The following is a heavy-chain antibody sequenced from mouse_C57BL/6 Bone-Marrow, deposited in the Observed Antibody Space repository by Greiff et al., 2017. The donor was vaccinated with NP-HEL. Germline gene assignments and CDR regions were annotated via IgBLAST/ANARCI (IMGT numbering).Heavy chain of an antibody. V-gene: IGHV1-81*01. CDR2: IYPRSGNT. J-gene: IGHJ4*01. D-gene: IGHD1-1*01. Sequence: LVESGAELARPGASVKLSCKASGYTFTSYGISWVKQRTGQGLEWIGEIYPRSGNTYYNEKFKGKATLTADKSSSTAYMELRSLTSEDSAVYFCATTSSYDAMDYWGQGTSVTVSS. CDR1: GYTFTSYG. CDR3: ATTSSYDAMDY.